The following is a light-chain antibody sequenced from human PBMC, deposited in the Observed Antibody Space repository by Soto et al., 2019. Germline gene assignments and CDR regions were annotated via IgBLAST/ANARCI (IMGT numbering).Light chain of an antibody. CDR3: QQYNNRPPWT. V-gene: IGKV3-15*01. Sequence: EIVVTQSPAALSVSPGERATLSCRASQSIGGNLAWYQQKPGQAPRLLIYDVSTRATGIPARFSGRGSGTEFTLNISSLQSEDVALYYCQQYNNRPPWTFGQGTKVEIK. J-gene: IGKJ1*01. CDR2: DVS. CDR1: QSIGGN.